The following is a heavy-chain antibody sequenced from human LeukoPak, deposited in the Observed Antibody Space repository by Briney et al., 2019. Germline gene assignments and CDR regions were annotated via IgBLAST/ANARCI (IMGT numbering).Heavy chain of an antibody. CDR2: ISSSSSYI. CDR3: ASDPGLYCSSTSCYPY. D-gene: IGHD2-2*01. CDR1: GFTFSSYS. Sequence: GGSLRLSCAASGFTFSSYSMNWVRQAPGKGLEWVSSISSSSSYIYYADSVKGRFTISRDNAKNSLYLQMNSLRAEDTAVYYCASDPGLYCSSTSCYPYWDQGTLVTVSS. V-gene: IGHV3-21*01. J-gene: IGHJ4*02.